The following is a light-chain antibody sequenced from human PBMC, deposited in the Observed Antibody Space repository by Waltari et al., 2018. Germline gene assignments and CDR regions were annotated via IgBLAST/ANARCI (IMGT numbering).Light chain of an antibody. V-gene: IGLV2-14*01. CDR2: VVS. J-gene: IGLJ2*01. CDR1: SNDVGGYNS. CDR3: SSQSSNDVVL. Sequence: QSALTQPASVSGSPGQSVTIFCAGTSNDVGGYNSVSWYQEHPGHAPRVIIYVVSDRPSGVSDRFSGSKSGNTASLTISGLQAEDEADYYCSSQSSNDVVLFGGGTKLTVL.